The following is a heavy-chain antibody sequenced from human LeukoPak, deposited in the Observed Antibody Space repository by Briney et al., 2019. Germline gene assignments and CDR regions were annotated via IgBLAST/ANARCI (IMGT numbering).Heavy chain of an antibody. J-gene: IGHJ3*01. Sequence: SETLSLTCTVSGGSISSHYWSWIRQPPGKGLEWIGYIYNSGSNNYNPSLKSRVTISLDTSKYQFSLHLTSVTAADTAVYFCARDDYGVFDAFDVWGQGTVVTV. CDR1: GGSISSHY. CDR3: ARDDYGVFDAFDV. V-gene: IGHV4-59*08. D-gene: IGHD3-16*01. CDR2: IYNSGSN.